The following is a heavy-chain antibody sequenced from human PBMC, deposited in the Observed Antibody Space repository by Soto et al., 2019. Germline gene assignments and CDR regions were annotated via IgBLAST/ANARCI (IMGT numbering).Heavy chain of an antibody. CDR2: IIPILGIA. J-gene: IGHJ5*02. D-gene: IGHD3-16*01. V-gene: IGHV1-69*02. CDR1: GGTFSSYT. CDR3: ARGGLRNSNWFDP. Sequence: QVQLVQSGAEVKKPGSSVKVSCKASGGTFSSYTISWVRQAPGQGLEWMGRIIPILGIANYAQKFQGRVTITADKSTSTAYMELSSLRSEDTAVSYCARGGLRNSNWFDPWGQGTLVTVSS.